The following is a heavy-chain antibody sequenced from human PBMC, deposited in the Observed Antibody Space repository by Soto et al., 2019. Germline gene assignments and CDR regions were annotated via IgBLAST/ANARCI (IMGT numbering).Heavy chain of an antibody. J-gene: IGHJ4*02. CDR1: GYRLSNYY. CDR3: ARAELIVAGQAFDS. D-gene: IGHD5-12*01. Sequence: QVDLVQSGAEVKKPGASVKMSCKSSGYRLSNYYMHWVRQAPGQGLECMGIVNPSDGRANYARKFQGRVTMTWDTSTTTLYMEVNSLRSDDTAIYYCARAELIVAGQAFDSWGQGTLVTVSS. CDR2: VNPSDGRA. V-gene: IGHV1-46*01.